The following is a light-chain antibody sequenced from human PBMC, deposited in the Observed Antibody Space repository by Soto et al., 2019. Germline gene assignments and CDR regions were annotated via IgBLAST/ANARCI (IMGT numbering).Light chain of an antibody. V-gene: IGLV1-47*01. Sequence: QSVLTQPPSASGTPGQRVTISCSESSSSIGSNYIYWYQQLPGTAPKLLIYRDSQRPSGVPDRFSGSKSGTSASLAISGLRSEDEADYYCAAWDDSLRGFVFGGGTKVTVL. J-gene: IGLJ3*02. CDR3: AAWDDSLRGFV. CDR2: RDS. CDR1: SSSIGSNY.